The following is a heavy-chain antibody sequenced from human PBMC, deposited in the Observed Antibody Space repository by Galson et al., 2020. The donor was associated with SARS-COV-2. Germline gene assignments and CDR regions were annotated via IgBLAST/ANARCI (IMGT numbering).Heavy chain of an antibody. D-gene: IGHD3-22*01. J-gene: IGHJ6*02. CDR3: ARGRRDDYYDSSGYYGGDYYGMGV. CDR2: IYSGGST. Sequence: TGGSLRLSCAVSGFTVSSNYMSWIRPPPGKGQEWDSVIYSGGSTYYADTAKGRFTISRDNSKTTLYLQMNSLRAEDTAVYYCARGRRDDYYDSSGYYGGDYYGMGVWGQGTTVTVSS. CDR1: GFTVSSNY. V-gene: IGHV3-66*01.